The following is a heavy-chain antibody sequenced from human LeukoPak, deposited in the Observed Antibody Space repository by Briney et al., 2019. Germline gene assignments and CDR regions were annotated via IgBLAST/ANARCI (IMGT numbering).Heavy chain of an antibody. CDR1: GFTFSSYS. D-gene: IGHD3-22*01. J-gene: IGHJ4*02. CDR3: ARGPPSGYYYFNY. V-gene: IGHV3-21*01. CDR2: ISSSSSYT. Sequence: GGSLRLSCAASGFTFSSYSMNWVRQAPGKGLEWVSSISSSSSYTYYADSVKGRFTISRDNAKNSLFLQMNSLRADDTAVYYCARGPPSGYYYFNYWGQGTLVTVSS.